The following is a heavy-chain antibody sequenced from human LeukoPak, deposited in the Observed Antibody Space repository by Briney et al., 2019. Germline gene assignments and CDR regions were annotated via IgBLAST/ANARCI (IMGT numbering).Heavy chain of an antibody. CDR2: ISTYNGNT. CDR3: ARDLEHCRNITCSNSAY. Sequence: ASVKVSCKGSGYNFDRYGVNWVRQAPGQGLEWVGWISTYNGNTFYAQKFGGRVTMTTDTSTNTVYMDLRSLRSDDTAVYYCARDLEHCRNITCSNSAYWGQGTLVTVSS. J-gene: IGHJ4*02. D-gene: IGHD2-2*01. V-gene: IGHV1-18*04. CDR1: GYNFDRYG.